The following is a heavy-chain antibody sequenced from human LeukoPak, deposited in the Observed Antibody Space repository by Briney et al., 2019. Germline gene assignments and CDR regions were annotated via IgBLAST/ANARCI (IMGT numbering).Heavy chain of an antibody. CDR2: IYYSGST. Sequence: SETLSLTCAVYGGSFSGYYWSWIRQPPGKGLEWIGYIYYSGSTNYNPSLKNRVTISVDTSKNQFSLKLTSVTAADTAMYYCARGGITGVYFDYWGQGTLVTVSS. J-gene: IGHJ4*02. V-gene: IGHV4-59*01. CDR1: GGSFSGYY. D-gene: IGHD1-20*01. CDR3: ARGGITGVYFDY.